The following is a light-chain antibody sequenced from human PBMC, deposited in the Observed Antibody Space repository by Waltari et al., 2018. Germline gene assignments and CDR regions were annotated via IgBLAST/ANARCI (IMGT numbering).Light chain of an antibody. CDR1: QGIRND. Sequence: AIQVTQSPSSLSASVGDRVTITCRAIQGIRNDLGWYQQKPGKAPKLLIFAASNVESGVPSRFSGSGSGTDFTLTISSLQPEDFATYYCLQDYGYPRTFGQGTKVEIK. CDR2: AAS. CDR3: LQDYGYPRT. J-gene: IGKJ1*01. V-gene: IGKV1-6*01.